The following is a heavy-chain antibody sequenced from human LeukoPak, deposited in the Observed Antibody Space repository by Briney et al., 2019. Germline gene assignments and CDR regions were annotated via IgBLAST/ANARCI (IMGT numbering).Heavy chain of an antibody. CDR1: GFTFSSYG. V-gene: IGHV3-33*01. Sequence: GGSLRLSCAASGFTFSSYGMHWVRQAPGEGLEWVAVIWYDGSNKYYADSVKGRFTISRDDSKNTLYLQMNSLRAEDTAVYYCARDLIAVAGTGTDAFDIWGQGTMVTVSS. CDR3: ARDLIAVAGTGTDAFDI. J-gene: IGHJ3*02. CDR2: IWYDGSNK. D-gene: IGHD6-19*01.